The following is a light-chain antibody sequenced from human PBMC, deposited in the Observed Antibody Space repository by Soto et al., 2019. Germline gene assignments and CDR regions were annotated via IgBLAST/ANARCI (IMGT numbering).Light chain of an antibody. CDR1: NSDLGGYNY. J-gene: IGLJ1*01. CDR2: EVS. V-gene: IGLV2-14*01. CDR3: SSYTSSGTLV. Sequence: QSALTQPASVSGSPGQSITVSCTGTNSDLGGYNYVSWYQQHPGKAPKLMIYEVSNRPSGVSNRFSGSKSGNTASLAISGLQAEDEADYYCSSYTSSGTLVFGTGTKLTVL.